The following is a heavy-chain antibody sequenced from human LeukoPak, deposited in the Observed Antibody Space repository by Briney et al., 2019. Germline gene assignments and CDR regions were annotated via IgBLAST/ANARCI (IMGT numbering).Heavy chain of an antibody. CDR1: GFTFSSYA. D-gene: IGHD2-21*01. Sequence: GGSLRLSCAASGFTFSSYAMSWVRQAPGKGLEWVSGMSGSGDSTYYADSVKGRFTVSRDSSKNTLYLQMNSLRAEDTAVYYCARELSTYCGGDCYYEAYFDYWGQGTLVTVSS. CDR2: MSGSGDST. J-gene: IGHJ4*02. V-gene: IGHV3-23*01. CDR3: ARELSTYCGGDCYYEAYFDY.